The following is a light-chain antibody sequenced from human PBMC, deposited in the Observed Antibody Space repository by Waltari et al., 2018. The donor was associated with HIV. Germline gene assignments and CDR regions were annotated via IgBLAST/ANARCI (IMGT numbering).Light chain of an antibody. V-gene: IGLV6-57*01. CDR1: SGNIASSY. J-gene: IGLJ2*01. CDR2: ENK. Sequence: NFMLTQPHSVSESPGNTVTISCTRSSGNIASSYVQRYHQRAGNSPTAVIYENKQRPSGVPDRFSGSIDSSSNSASLTISGLKTEDEADYYCQSYDNSKVLFGGGTKLTVL. CDR3: QSYDNSKVL.